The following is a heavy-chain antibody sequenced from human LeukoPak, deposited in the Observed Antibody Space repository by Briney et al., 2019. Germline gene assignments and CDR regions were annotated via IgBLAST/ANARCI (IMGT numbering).Heavy chain of an antibody. CDR2: IQFDGSHI. J-gene: IGHJ4*02. V-gene: IGHV3-30*02. CDR3: AKTSDQPLYSKLDH. Sequence: PGGSLRLSCASSGFTFSSYGMHWVRQAPGKGLEWVAFIQFDGSHIFYKDSVRGRFTISRDNSKNTLYLQMNSLRVEDTAVYYCAKTSDQPLYSKLDHWGQGTLVTVSS. CDR1: GFTFSSYG. D-gene: IGHD1-14*01.